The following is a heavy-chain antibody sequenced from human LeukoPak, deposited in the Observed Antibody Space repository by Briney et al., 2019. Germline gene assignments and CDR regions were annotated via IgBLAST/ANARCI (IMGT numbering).Heavy chain of an antibody. Sequence: PGGSLRLSCAASGFTFSSYSMNWVRQAPGKGLEWVSSISSSSNYIYYADSVKGRFPISRDNAKNSLYLQMNSLTAEDTAVYYCARETEPHIVVVPAADYYYYGMDVWGQGTTVTISS. CDR1: GFTFSSYS. V-gene: IGHV3-21*01. J-gene: IGHJ6*02. D-gene: IGHD2-2*01. CDR2: ISSSSNYI. CDR3: ARETEPHIVVVPAADYYYYGMDV.